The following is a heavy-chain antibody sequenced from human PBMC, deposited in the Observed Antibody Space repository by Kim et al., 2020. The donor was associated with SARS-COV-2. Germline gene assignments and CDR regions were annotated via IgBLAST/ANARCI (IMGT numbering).Heavy chain of an antibody. CDR3: ARIRGTGTTRSQSYHYYMDV. D-gene: IGHD1-7*01. Sequence: SGPTLVKPTQTLTLTFTFSGFSLFTRGMCVSWIRQPPGKALEWLARIDLDDDKYYHTSLKTRLAISKDTSKDQVVLTMTNMDPVDTATYYCARIRGTGTTRSQSYHYYMDVCGKGTTVTVSS. CDR2: IDLDDDK. CDR1: GFSLFTRGMC. J-gene: IGHJ6*03. V-gene: IGHV2-70*11.